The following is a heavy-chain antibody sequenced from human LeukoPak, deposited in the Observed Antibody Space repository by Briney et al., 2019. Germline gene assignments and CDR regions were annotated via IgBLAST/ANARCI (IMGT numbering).Heavy chain of an antibody. CDR2: INHSGST. V-gene: IGHV4-34*01. CDR1: GGSFSGYY. D-gene: IGHD2-15*01. Sequence: SETLSLTCAVYGGSFSGYYWSWIRQPPGKGLEWIGEINHSGSTNYNPSLKSRVTISVDTSKNQFSLKLSSVTAADTAVYYCARFGYCSGGSCYGGNYYYYGMDVWGQGTTVTVSS. CDR3: ARFGYCSGGSCYGGNYYYYGMDV. J-gene: IGHJ6*02.